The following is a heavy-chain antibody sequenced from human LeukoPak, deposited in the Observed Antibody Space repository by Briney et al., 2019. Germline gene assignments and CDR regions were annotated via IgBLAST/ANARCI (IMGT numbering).Heavy chain of an antibody. CDR2: ISYDGSNK. J-gene: IGHJ4*02. Sequence: GGSLRLSCAASGFTFSSYGMHWVRQAPGKGLEWVAVISYDGSNKYYADSVKGRFTISRDNSKNTLYLQMNSLRAEDTAVYYCAKDTARLLRYFDLVSPFDYWGQGTLVTVSS. CDR3: AKDTARLLRYFDLVSPFDY. D-gene: IGHD3-9*01. CDR1: GFTFSSYG. V-gene: IGHV3-30*18.